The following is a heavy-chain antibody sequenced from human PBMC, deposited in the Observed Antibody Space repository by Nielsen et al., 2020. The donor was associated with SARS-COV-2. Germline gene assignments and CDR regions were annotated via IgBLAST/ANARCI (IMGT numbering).Heavy chain of an antibody. Sequence: WIRQPPGKGLEWIGYIYYSGSTNYNPSLKSRVTISVDTSKNQFSLKLSPVTAADTAVYYCARGLLCRGGSSSCPRKDNWFDPWGQGTLVTVSS. J-gene: IGHJ5*02. CDR3: ARGLLCRGGSSSCPRKDNWFDP. D-gene: IGHD6-13*01. CDR2: IYYSGST. V-gene: IGHV4-59*01.